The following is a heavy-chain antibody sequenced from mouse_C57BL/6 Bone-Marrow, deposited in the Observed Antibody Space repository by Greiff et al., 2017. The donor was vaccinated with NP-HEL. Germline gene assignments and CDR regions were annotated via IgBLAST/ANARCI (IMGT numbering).Heavy chain of an antibody. CDR2: GQGLEWIG. CDR3: SEDAAVYYCAWRGEKLGLYYFDY. J-gene: IGHJ2*01. CDR1: YTFSRRVH. Sequence: QVQLQQSGPELARPWASVKISCQAFYTFSRRVHFAIRDTNYWMQWVKQRPGQGLEWIGAIYPGNGDTSYYQKFKGKATLTADKSSSTAYMQLSXQRSEDAAVYYCAWRGEKLGLYYFDYWGQGTTLTVSS. V-gene: IGHV1-87*01. D-gene: IGHD4-1*01.